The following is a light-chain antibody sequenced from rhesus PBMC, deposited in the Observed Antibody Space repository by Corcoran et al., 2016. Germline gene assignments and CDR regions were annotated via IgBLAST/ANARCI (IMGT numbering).Light chain of an antibody. Sequence: DIQMTQSPSSLSASVGDRVTITCRASQGIRNWLAWYQQKQGKAPKLLNYRASNLETGVPSRFSGSGSGTDFTLTISSLQPEDIATYYCQQHDNSPFTFGPGTKLDIK. CDR3: QQHDNSPFT. CDR2: RAS. V-gene: IGKV1-69*01. J-gene: IGKJ3*01. CDR1: QGIRNW.